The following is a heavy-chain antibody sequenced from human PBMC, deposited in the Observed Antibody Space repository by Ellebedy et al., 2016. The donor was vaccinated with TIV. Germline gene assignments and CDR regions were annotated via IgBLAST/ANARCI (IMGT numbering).Heavy chain of an antibody. CDR2: MNPNRGTT. CDR3: ARATWRGFDI. Sequence: AASVKVSCKASGYTFSNFDINWVRQATGQGLEWMGWMNPNRGTTGYAQKLQGRVTMTRNTSLKTAYMELSRLRSEDSAVYYCARATWRGFDIWGQGTMVTVSS. D-gene: IGHD3-3*01. CDR1: GYTFSNFD. J-gene: IGHJ3*02. V-gene: IGHV1-8*01.